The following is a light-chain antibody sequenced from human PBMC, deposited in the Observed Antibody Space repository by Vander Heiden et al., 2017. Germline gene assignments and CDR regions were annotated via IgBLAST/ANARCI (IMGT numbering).Light chain of an antibody. CDR2: DGS. CDR1: NIGSKT. CDR3: QVWDSSSDHYV. J-gene: IGLJ1*01. Sequence: SYVLTQPPAVSVAPGKTASITWGGNNIGSKTVQWYQQKAGQVPVLVVYDGSDRPSGIPERFSGSNSGNTATLTISRVEAGDEADYYCQVWDSSSDHYVFGTGTKVTVL. V-gene: IGLV3-21*03.